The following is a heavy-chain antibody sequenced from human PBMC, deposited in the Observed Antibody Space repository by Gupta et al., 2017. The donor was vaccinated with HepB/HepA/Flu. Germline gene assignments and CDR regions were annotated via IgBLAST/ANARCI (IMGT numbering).Heavy chain of an antibody. Sequence: EVQLVESGGGVVQPGGSLRLSCAASGFTFDDYAMHWVRQVPGKGLEWVSLIIGDGGSTYYGSTYYADSVKGRFTISRDNSKNSLYLQMNSLRTEDTAVYYCAKDRAYCGGDCYYGMDVWGQGTTVTVSS. CDR3: AKDRAYCGGDCYYGMDV. J-gene: IGHJ6*02. D-gene: IGHD2-21*01. CDR2: IIGDGGSTYYGST. V-gene: IGHV3-43*02. CDR1: GFTFDDYA.